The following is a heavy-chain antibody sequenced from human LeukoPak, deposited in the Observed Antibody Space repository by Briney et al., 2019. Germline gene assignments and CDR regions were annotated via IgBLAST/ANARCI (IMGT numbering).Heavy chain of an antibody. CDR3: ARPLYRHASPFDY. CDR2: INHSGST. CDR1: GGSFSGYY. Sequence: SETLSLTCAVYGGSFSGYYWSWIRQPPGKGLEWIGEINHSGSTNYNPSLKSRVTISVDTSKNQFSLKLSSVTAADTAVYYCARPLYRHASPFDYWGQGTLVTVSS. V-gene: IGHV4-34*01. J-gene: IGHJ4*02. D-gene: IGHD2-2*02.